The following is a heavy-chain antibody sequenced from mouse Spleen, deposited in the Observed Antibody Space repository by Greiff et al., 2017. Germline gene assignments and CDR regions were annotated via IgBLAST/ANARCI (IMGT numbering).Heavy chain of an antibody. V-gene: IGHV5-17*01. Sequence: EVKVVESGGGLVKPGGSLKLSCAASGFTFSDYGMHWVRQAPEKGLEWVAYISSGSSTIYYADTVKGRFTISRDNAKNTLFLQMTSLRSEDTAMYYCARGKLRYRYDGYYFDYWGQGTTLTVSS. J-gene: IGHJ2*01. CDR1: GFTFSDYG. CDR2: ISSGSSTI. D-gene: IGHD2-14*01. CDR3: ARGKLRYRYDGYYFDY.